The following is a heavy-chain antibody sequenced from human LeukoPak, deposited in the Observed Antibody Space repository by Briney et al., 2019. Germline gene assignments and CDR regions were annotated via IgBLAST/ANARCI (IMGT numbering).Heavy chain of an antibody. Sequence: SETLSLTCTVSGGSISSSSYYWGWIRQPPGKGLEWIGSIYYSGSTYYNPSLKSRVTISVDTSKNQFSLKLSSVTAADTAMYYCARHSEYCSSTSCYWGLRFGPFDPWGQGTLVTVSS. V-gene: IGHV4-39*01. CDR1: GGSISSSSYY. D-gene: IGHD2-2*01. J-gene: IGHJ5*02. CDR2: IYYSGST. CDR3: ARHSEYCSSTSCYWGLRFGPFDP.